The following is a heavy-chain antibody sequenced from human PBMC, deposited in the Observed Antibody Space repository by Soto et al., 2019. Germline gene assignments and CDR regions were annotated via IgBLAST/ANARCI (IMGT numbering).Heavy chain of an antibody. CDR2: IYYSGST. J-gene: IGHJ6*02. CDR1: GGSISSGGYY. CDR3: ARDRLMATAGTARHYFGLDV. D-gene: IGHD5-18*01. Sequence: SETLSLTCTVSGGSISSGGYYWSWIRQHPGKGLEWIGYIYYSGSTYYNPSLKSRVTISVDTSKNQFSLKLSSVTAADTAVYYCARDRLMATAGTARHYFGLDVWGQGTTVTVSS. V-gene: IGHV4-31*03.